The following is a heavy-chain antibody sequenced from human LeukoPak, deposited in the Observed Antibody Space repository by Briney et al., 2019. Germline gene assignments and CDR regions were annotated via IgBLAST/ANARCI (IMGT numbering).Heavy chain of an antibody. CDR3: AIHYYDSSGYPKFDY. CDR2: IIPIFGTA. D-gene: IGHD3-22*01. CDR1: GFTFSSYA. V-gene: IGHV1-69*01. J-gene: IGHJ4*02. Sequence: GGSLRLSCAASGFTFSSYAISWVRQAPGQGLEWMGGIIPIFGTANYAQKFQGRVTITADESTSTAYMELSSLRSEDTAVYYCAIHYYDSSGYPKFDYWGQGTLVTVSS.